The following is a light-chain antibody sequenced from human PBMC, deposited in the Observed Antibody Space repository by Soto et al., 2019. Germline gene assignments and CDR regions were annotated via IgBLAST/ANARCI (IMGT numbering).Light chain of an antibody. V-gene: IGKV3-11*01. CDR2: DAS. CDR1: QSVSSY. Sequence: ELVLTQSPATLSLSPGERATLSCRASQSVSSYLAWYQQKPGQAPRLLIYDASNGATGIPARFSGSGSGTAFTLTISSLEPEDFAVYYCQQRSNWPLTFGGGTKVEIK. CDR3: QQRSNWPLT. J-gene: IGKJ4*01.